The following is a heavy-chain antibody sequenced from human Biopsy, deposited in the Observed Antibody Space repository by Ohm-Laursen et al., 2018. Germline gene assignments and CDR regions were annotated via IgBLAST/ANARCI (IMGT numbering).Heavy chain of an antibody. V-gene: IGHV3-73*01. CDR3: TRSAGYGYDY. D-gene: IGHD5-12*01. CDR2: IKKKSNNDAT. Sequence: SLRLSCAASGFNLSAFALHWVRQASGRGLEWVGRIKKKSNNDATAYAELMKGRFSIFRDDSKSTSFLQMNSLKIEDTAVYFCTRSAGYGYDYWGQGILVTVSS. J-gene: IGHJ4*02. CDR1: GFNLSAFA.